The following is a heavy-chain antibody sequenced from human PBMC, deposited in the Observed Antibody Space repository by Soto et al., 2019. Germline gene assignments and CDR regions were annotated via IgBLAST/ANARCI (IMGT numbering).Heavy chain of an antibody. J-gene: IGHJ2*01. CDR3: ARDLSHCSSTSCYNGPYWYFDL. V-gene: IGHV1-2*04. CDR2: INPNSGGT. D-gene: IGHD2-2*02. Sequence: GASVKVSCKASGYTFTGYYMHWVRQAPGQGLEWMGWINPNSGGTNYAQKFQGWVTMTRDTSISTAYMELSRLRSDDTAAYYCARDLSHCSSTSCYNGPYWYFDLWGRGTLVTVSS. CDR1: GYTFTGYY.